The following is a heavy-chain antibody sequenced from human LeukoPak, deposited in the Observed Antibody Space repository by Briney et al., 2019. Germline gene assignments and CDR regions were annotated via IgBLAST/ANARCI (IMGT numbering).Heavy chain of an antibody. V-gene: IGHV3-23*01. CDR3: AKVRRGDPMPYSSGWYYFDY. CDR1: GFTFSSYA. J-gene: IGHJ4*02. Sequence: GGSLRLSCAASGFTFSSYAMSWVRQAPGKGLEWVSAISGSGGSTYYADSVKGRFTISRDNSKNTLYLQMNSLRAEDAAVYYCAKVRRGDPMPYSSGWYYFDYWGQRTLVTVSS. CDR2: ISGSGGST. D-gene: IGHD6-19*01.